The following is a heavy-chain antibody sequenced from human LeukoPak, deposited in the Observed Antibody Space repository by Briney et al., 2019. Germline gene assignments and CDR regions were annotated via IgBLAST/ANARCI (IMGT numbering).Heavy chain of an antibody. D-gene: IGHD2-21*01. V-gene: IGHV3-23*01. CDR1: GFTFSSYA. Sequence: HPGQTLRLSCAASGFTFSSYAKSCVRQAPGKGLEWVSTISGGGGSTSCADSVKGRFTISRDNSENTLCLQMNSLRDEDTAVYYSAKEAGLLPDVWGQGTLVTVSS. J-gene: IGHJ4*02. CDR3: AKEAGLLPDV. CDR2: ISGGGGST.